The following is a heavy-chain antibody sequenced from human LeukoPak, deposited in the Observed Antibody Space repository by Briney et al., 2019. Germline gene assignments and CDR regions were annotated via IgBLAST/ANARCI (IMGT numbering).Heavy chain of an antibody. V-gene: IGHV1-18*01. D-gene: IGHD3-22*01. CDR1: GYTFTSYG. Sequence: GASVRVSCKSSGYTFTSYGISWVRQAPGQGLEWMGWISAYNGNTNYAQKLQGRVTMTTDTSTSTAYMELRSLRSDDTAVYYCARENYYDSSGYFRGPFDAFDIWGQGTMVTVSS. CDR2: ISAYNGNT. CDR3: ARENYYDSSGYFRGPFDAFDI. J-gene: IGHJ3*02.